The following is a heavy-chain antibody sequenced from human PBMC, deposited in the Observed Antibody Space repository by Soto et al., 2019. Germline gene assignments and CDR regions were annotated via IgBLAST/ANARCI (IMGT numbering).Heavy chain of an antibody. Sequence: AASVKVSCKAAGYTFTSYGISWVRQAPGQGLEWMGWISAYNGNTNYAQKLQGRVTMTTDTSTSTAYMELRSLRSDDTAVYYCAREVDPKQLVQDYYYCMDVWGKGTTVTVSS. V-gene: IGHV1-18*01. D-gene: IGHD6-6*01. CDR3: AREVDPKQLVQDYYYCMDV. CDR1: GYTFTSYG. J-gene: IGHJ6*03. CDR2: ISAYNGNT.